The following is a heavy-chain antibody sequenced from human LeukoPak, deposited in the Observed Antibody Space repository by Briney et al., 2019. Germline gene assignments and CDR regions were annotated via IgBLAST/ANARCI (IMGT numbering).Heavy chain of an antibody. J-gene: IGHJ5*02. Sequence: SETLSLTCTVSGGSISSYYWSWIRQPPGKGLEWIGYIYYSGSTNYNPSLKSRVTISVDTSKNQFSLKLSSVTAADTAVYYCARLFNPGIAAAGNWFDPWGQGTLVTVFS. CDR1: GGSISSYY. CDR2: IYYSGST. CDR3: ARLFNPGIAAAGNWFDP. V-gene: IGHV4-59*01. D-gene: IGHD6-13*01.